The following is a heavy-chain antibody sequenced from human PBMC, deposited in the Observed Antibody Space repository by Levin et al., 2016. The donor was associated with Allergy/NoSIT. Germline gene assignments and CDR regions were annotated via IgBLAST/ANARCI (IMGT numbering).Heavy chain of an antibody. V-gene: IGHV1-18*04. CDR2: ISAYNDNT. J-gene: IGHJ3*02. CDR1: GYTFTTYG. Sequence: ASVKVSCKASGYTFTTYGLSWVRQAPGQGLEWVGWISAYNDNTNYAEKLQGRVTMTTDTSTSTAYMDLRSLRSDDTAVYYCATGIVGATGPYYAFDIWGQGTMVSVSS. D-gene: IGHD1-26*01. CDR3: ATGIVGATGPYYAFDI.